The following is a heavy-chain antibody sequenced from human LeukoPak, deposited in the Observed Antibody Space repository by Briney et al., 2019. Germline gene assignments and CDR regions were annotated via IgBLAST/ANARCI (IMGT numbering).Heavy chain of an antibody. D-gene: IGHD3-10*01. Sequence: GGSLRLSCAASGFSVSDYYMNWIRQSPGKGLVWVSHITKKTAIEYADSVKGRFTISRDNANHLLLLQMDSLRPEDTGVYYCARGTYYSGSGPGNWFDPWGHGTLVTVSS. CDR3: ARGTYYSGSGPGNWFDP. CDR2: ITKKTAI. V-gene: IGHV3-69-1*01. CDR1: GFSVSDYY. J-gene: IGHJ5*02.